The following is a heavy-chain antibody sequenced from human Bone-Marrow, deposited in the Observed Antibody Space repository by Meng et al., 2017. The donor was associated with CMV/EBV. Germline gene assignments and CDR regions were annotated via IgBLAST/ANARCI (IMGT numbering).Heavy chain of an antibody. Sequence: SETLSLTCAVYGGSFSGYYWSWIRQPPGKGLEWIGYIYYSGSTYYNPSLKSRVTISVDTSKNQFSLKLSSVTAADTAVYYCARGDGGFTMVRGVIYYWGQGTLVTVAS. CDR1: GGSFSGYY. J-gene: IGHJ4*02. D-gene: IGHD3-10*01. CDR3: ARGDGGFTMVRGVIYY. CDR2: IYYSGST. V-gene: IGHV4-30-4*08.